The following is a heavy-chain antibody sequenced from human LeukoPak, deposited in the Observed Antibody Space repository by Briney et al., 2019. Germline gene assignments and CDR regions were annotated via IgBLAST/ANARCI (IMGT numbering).Heavy chain of an antibody. V-gene: IGHV3-21*01. CDR1: GFTFSSYS. CDR3: ARVGSLSGVDYNVDV. CDR2: ISSSSIYI. J-gene: IGHJ6*03. Sequence: RGGSLRLSCAASGFTFSSYSMNWVRQAPGKGLEWVSSISSSSIYINYGDSVKGRFTISRDNARNSLYLQMNSLRVEDTAVYYCARVGSLSGVDYNVDVWGKGTTVTVSS. D-gene: IGHD2/OR15-2a*01.